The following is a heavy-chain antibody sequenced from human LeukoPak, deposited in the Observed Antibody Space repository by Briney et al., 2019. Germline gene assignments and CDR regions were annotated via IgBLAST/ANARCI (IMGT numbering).Heavy chain of an antibody. D-gene: IGHD2-8*02. CDR1: GYTFTDHY. CDR2: ITPNSGGT. CDR3: AREGITSLVGLPYFDS. J-gene: IGHJ4*02. Sequence: ASVILSCKASGYTFTDHYIHWVRQAPGQGLEWMGWITPNSGGTSYVQKFQGRVTMTRDTSTSTAYMELSRLTSDDTAIYYCAREGITSLVGLPYFDSWGQGTLVTVSS. V-gene: IGHV1-2*02.